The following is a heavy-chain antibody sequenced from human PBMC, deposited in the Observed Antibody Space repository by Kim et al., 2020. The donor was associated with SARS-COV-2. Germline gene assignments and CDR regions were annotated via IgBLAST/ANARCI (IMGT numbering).Heavy chain of an antibody. CDR3: ARDLADYGDPTLYWYFDL. V-gene: IGHV3-11*04. Sequence: GGSLRLSCAASGFTFSDYYMSWIRQAPGKGLEWVSYISSSGSTIYYADSVKGRFTISRDNAKNSLYLQMNSLRAEDTAVYYCARDLADYGDPTLYWYFDLWGRGTLVTVSS. CDR2: ISSSGSTI. CDR1: GFTFSDYY. D-gene: IGHD4-17*01. J-gene: IGHJ2*01.